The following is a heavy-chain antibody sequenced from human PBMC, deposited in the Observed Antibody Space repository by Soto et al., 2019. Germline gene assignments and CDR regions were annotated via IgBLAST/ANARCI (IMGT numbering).Heavy chain of an antibody. J-gene: IGHJ4*02. D-gene: IGHD4-4*01. CDR3: ARDSSDGYSTSFDY. CDR2: MNPNSGNT. Sequence: GASVKVSCKASGYTFTSYDINWVRQATGQGLEWMGWMNPNSGNTGYAQKFQGRVTMTRNTSISTAYMELSSLRSEDTAVYYCARDSSDGYSTSFDYWGQGTLVAAPQ. V-gene: IGHV1-8*01. CDR1: GYTFTSYD.